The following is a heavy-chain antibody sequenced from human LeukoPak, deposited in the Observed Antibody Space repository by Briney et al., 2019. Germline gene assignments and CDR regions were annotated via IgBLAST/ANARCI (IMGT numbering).Heavy chain of an antibody. CDR3: ARDLPRIAVAASGH. CDR1: GYTYTSYG. J-gene: IGHJ4*02. D-gene: IGHD6-19*01. Sequence: ASVKVSCKASGYTYTSYGINWVRQAPGQGLEWMGWISTYNGNTNYAQKFQGRVTMTTDTSTSTVYMEVRSLRSDDTAVYYCARDLPRIAVAASGHWGQGTLVTVSS. V-gene: IGHV1-18*01. CDR2: ISTYNGNT.